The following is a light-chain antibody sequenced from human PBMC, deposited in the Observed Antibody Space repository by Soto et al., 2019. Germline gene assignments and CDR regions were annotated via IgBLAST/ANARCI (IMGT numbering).Light chain of an antibody. CDR3: QQRMSTPLT. V-gene: IGKV1-39*01. CDR1: QSISTY. CDR2: AAS. J-gene: IGKJ4*01. Sequence: DIQMTQSPSSLSASVGDRVTITCRASQSISTYVSWYQHTLGKAPKLLIYAASNLQSGVPSRFSGSGSGTEFTLTIDSLHPEDCATYYCQQRMSTPLTFGGGTKVDLK.